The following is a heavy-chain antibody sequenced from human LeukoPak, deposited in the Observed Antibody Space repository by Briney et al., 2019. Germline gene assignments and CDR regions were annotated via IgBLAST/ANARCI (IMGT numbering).Heavy chain of an antibody. Sequence: SETLSLTCAVYGGSFSGYYWSWIRQPPGKGLEWIGEINHSGSTNYNPSLKSRVTISVDTSKNQFSLKLSSVTAADTAVYYCARHRWEPIDYWGQGTLVTVSS. J-gene: IGHJ4*02. CDR2: INHSGST. CDR1: GGSFSGYY. D-gene: IGHD1-26*01. CDR3: ARHRWEPIDY. V-gene: IGHV4-34*01.